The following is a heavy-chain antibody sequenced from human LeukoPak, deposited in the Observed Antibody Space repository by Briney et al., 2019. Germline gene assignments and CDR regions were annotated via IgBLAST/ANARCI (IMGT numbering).Heavy chain of an antibody. J-gene: IGHJ4*02. CDR2: IYYSGTT. Sequence: PSQTLSLTCTVSGDSINSGGYYWTWIRQHPGKGLEWIGYIYYSGTTYCNPSLKSRVTISVDTSKNQFSLNPSSLTAADTAVYYCARGGYDSSGSSVYYFDYWGQGTLVTVSS. V-gene: IGHV4-31*03. D-gene: IGHD3-22*01. CDR3: ARGGYDSSGSSVYYFDY. CDR1: GDSINSGGYY.